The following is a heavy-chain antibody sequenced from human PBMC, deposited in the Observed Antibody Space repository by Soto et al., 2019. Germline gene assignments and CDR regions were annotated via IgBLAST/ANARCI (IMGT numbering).Heavy chain of an antibody. CDR2: IYHSGST. D-gene: IGHD4-17*01. CDR3: ARDLYASIYDAFKI. J-gene: IGHJ3*02. Sequence: PSEPLSLTCAVSGYSISTNYYWGWLRQPPGKGLEWIGSIYHSGSTYYNPSLKSRVTISVDTSKTQFSLRLTSVTAADTAVYYCARDLYASIYDAFKIWGQGTMLTVSS. V-gene: IGHV4-38-2*02. CDR1: GYSISTNYY.